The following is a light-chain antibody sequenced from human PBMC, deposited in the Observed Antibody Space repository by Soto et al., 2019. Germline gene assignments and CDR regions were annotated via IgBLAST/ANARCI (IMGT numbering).Light chain of an antibody. Sequence: IVLPQSTATLSVSPGERATLSCRASQRVSSNLAWYQQKPDQAPRLLIYGASNRATGIPDRFSGSGSGTDFTLTISRLEPEDFAVYYCQQYGSSGTFGQGTKVDIK. J-gene: IGKJ1*01. V-gene: IGKV3-20*01. CDR3: QQYGSSGT. CDR1: QRVSSN. CDR2: GAS.